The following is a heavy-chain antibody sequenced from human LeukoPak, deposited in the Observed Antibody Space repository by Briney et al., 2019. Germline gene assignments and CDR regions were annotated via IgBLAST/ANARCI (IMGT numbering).Heavy chain of an antibody. CDR2: IRSSGSYT. V-gene: IGHV3-11*06. J-gene: IGHJ4*02. Sequence: GGSLRLSCAASGFTFSSYAMTWIRQAPGKGLEWLSYIRSSGSYTNYADSVRGRFTISRDNAKNSLYLQMNSLRAEDTAVYYCARGYSSGWTIDYWGQGTLVTVSS. CDR1: GFTFSSYA. CDR3: ARGYSSGWTIDY. D-gene: IGHD6-19*01.